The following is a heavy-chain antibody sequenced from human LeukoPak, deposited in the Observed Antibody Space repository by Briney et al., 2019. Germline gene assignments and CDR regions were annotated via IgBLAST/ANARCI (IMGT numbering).Heavy chain of an antibody. CDR1: GGSISSYY. J-gene: IGHJ4*02. Sequence: SETRSLTCTVSGGSISSYYWSWIRQPPEKGMEWIGYIYYSGSTNYNPSLKSRVTISVDTSKNQFSLKLSSVTAADTAVYYCARRGRAVAGFDYWGQGTLVTVSS. V-gene: IGHV4-59*08. CDR3: ARRGRAVAGFDY. CDR2: IYYSGST. D-gene: IGHD6-19*01.